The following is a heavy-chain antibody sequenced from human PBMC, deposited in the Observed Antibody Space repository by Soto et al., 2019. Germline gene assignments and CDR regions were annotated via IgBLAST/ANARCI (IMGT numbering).Heavy chain of an antibody. CDR1: GYTFTTYD. J-gene: IGHJ4*02. CDR2: MNPNSGNT. CDR3: ARDLLMVRGVMGY. V-gene: IGHV1-8*01. D-gene: IGHD3-10*01. Sequence: QVQLVQSGAEVQKPGASVKVSCKASGYTFTTYDINWVRQATGQGLEWMGWMNPNSGNTGYAQKFHGRVTMIRNTSISTAYMELSSLRSEDTAVYYCARDLLMVRGVMGYWGQGTLVTVSS.